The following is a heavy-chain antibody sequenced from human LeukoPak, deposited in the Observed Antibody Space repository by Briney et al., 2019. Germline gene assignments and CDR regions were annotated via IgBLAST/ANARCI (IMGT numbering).Heavy chain of an antibody. CDR3: ARWDIVVVPAAIGYPRDYYYYYMDV. CDR1: GYTFTGYY. Sequence: ASVKVSCKASGYTFTGYYMHWVRQAPGQGLEWIGWINPNSGGTNYAQKFQGRVTMTRDTSISTAYMELSRLRSDDTAVYYCARWDIVVVPAAIGYPRDYYYYYMDVWGKGTTVTVSS. J-gene: IGHJ6*03. D-gene: IGHD2-2*01. V-gene: IGHV1-2*02. CDR2: INPNSGGT.